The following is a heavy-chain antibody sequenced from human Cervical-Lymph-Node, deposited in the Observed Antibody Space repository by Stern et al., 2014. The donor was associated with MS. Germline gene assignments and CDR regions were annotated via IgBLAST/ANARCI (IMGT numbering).Heavy chain of an antibody. D-gene: IGHD3-3*01. CDR2: ISFDGSNE. V-gene: IGHV3-30-3*01. CDR1: GFTFRNSA. J-gene: IGHJ6*02. Sequence: QVQLVQSGGGVVQPGRSLRLSCAASGFTFRNSAMHWVRQAPGKGLEWVAVISFDGSNEYYADSVKGRFTISRDNSKNTLYLQMSSLRVEDTAVYYCARVENHNLWSGYLNYYYYGMDVWGQGTTVTVSS. CDR3: ARVENHNLWSGYLNYYYYGMDV.